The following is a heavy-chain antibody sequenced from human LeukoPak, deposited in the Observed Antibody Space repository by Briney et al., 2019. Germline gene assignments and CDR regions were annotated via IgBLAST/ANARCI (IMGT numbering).Heavy chain of an antibody. Sequence: GGSLRLSCAASGFTFSSYGMHWVRQAPGEGLEWVAFIRYDGSNKYYADSVKGRFTISRDNSKNTLYLQMNSLRAEDTAVYYCAKDRMTFTMIVVGPGYWGQGTLVTVSS. J-gene: IGHJ4*02. CDR3: AKDRMTFTMIVVGPGY. CDR1: GFTFSSYG. V-gene: IGHV3-30*02. CDR2: IRYDGSNK. D-gene: IGHD3-22*01.